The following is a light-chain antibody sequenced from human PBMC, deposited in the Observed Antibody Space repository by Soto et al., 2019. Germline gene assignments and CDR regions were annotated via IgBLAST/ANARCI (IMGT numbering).Light chain of an antibody. V-gene: IGLV2-11*01. Sequence: QSVLTQPRSVSGSPGQSVTISCTGTSSDVGGYNYVSWYQQHPGKAPKLMIYDVSERPSGVPDRFSGSKSGNTASLTISGLQAEDEADYYCCSYAGSYTLVFGGGTKL. J-gene: IGLJ2*01. CDR2: DVS. CDR1: SSDVGGYNY. CDR3: CSYAGSYTLV.